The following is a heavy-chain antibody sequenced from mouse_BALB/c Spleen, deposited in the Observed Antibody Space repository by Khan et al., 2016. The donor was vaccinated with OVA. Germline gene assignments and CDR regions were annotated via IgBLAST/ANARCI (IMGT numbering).Heavy chain of an antibody. Sequence: ESGPGLVKPSQSLSLPCTVTGYSITSGYGWNWIRQFPGNKLEWMGYISYSGSTNYNPSLKSRISITRDTSKNQFFLQLNSVTTEDTATYYCARTARIKYWGQGTTHTVSS. D-gene: IGHD1-2*01. V-gene: IGHV3-2*02. CDR1: GYSITSGYG. CDR3: ARTARIKY. J-gene: IGHJ2*01. CDR2: ISYSGST.